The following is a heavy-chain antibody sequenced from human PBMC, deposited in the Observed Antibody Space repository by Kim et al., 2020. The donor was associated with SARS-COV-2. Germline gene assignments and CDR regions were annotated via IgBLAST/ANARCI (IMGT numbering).Heavy chain of an antibody. J-gene: IGHJ4*02. V-gene: IGHV3-23*01. CDR2: LTRGGDT. D-gene: IGHD3-22*01. CDR1: GFTFSSYA. CDR3: AKSWRPFDSSGYYSFDY. Sequence: GGSLRLSCAVSGFTFSSYAMTCVRQAPGKGLEWVSSLTRGGDTHYADSVRGRFTISRDNSKSTLYLQMNSLRDEDTAEYFCAKSWRPFDSSGYYSFDYWGQGTVVTVSS.